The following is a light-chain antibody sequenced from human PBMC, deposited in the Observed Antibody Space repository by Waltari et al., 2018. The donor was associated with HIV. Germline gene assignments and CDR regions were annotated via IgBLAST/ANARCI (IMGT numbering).Light chain of an antibody. V-gene: IGLV2-23*02. CDR2: EVT. CDR3: CSYAGSRIHVI. J-gene: IGLJ2*01. Sequence: QSALTQPASVSGSPGQSITISCTGTFSDVGSYNLVSWYPKHPGEAPKLIIYEVTKRPSGISSRFSGSKSGNTASLTISGLQAEDEANYYCCSYAGSRIHVIFGGGTKLTVL. CDR1: FSDVGSYNL.